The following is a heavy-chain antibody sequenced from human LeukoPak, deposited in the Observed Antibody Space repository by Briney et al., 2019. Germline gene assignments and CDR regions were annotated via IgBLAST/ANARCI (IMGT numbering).Heavy chain of an antibody. D-gene: IGHD6-13*01. J-gene: IGHJ6*02. CDR2: IDPSDYNT. CDR1: GYSFTSYW. CDR3: ARHLNNSWYPGHGMDV. V-gene: IGHV5-10-1*01. Sequence: GESLKISCKCSGYSFTSYWISWVRQMPGKGLEWKGRIDPSDYNTNYSPSFQSHVTNAADKSISPAYLQWSSLKASDTAMYYCARHLNNSWYPGHGMDVWGQGTTVTVS.